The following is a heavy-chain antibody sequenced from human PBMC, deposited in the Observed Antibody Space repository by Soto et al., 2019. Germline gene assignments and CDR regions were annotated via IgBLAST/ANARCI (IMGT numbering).Heavy chain of an antibody. D-gene: IGHD6-6*01. CDR1: GYGFTSYG. J-gene: IGHJ6*02. CDR2: VNPGTGDT. Sequence: ASVKGSCKASGYGFTSYGMHWVRQAPGQRLEWMGCVNPGTGDTYYAQKFQGRVTITRETSARIAYMELSSLRSEDTAVYYCAYSSSYTYYYYYGMDVWGQGTTVTVSS. V-gene: IGHV1-3*01. CDR3: AYSSSYTYYYYYGMDV.